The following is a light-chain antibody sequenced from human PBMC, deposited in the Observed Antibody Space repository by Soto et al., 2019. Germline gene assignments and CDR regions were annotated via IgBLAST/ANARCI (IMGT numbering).Light chain of an antibody. CDR2: KAS. Sequence: DIHMTHSPSSLSASLVDRVTITCRASQGISSNLAWYQQKPGKAPKLLIYKASSLESGVPSRFSGSGSGTEFTLTISSLQPDDFATYYCQQYNSYSITFGQGTRLEIK. J-gene: IGKJ5*01. CDR1: QGISSN. V-gene: IGKV1-5*03. CDR3: QQYNSYSIT.